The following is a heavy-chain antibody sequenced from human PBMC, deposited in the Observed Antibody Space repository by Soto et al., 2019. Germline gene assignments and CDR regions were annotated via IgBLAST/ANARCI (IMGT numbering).Heavy chain of an antibody. Sequence: GGSLRLSCAASGFTFSSYSMNWVRQAPGKGLEWVSSISSSSSYIYYADSVKGRFTISRDNAKNSLYLQMNSLRAEDTTVYYWAKNDFWREKAHYYYGMDVWGQGTTVTVSS. D-gene: IGHD3-3*01. V-gene: IGHV3-21*01. CDR3: AKNDFWREKAHYYYGMDV. CDR1: GFTFSSYS. CDR2: ISSSSSYI. J-gene: IGHJ6*02.